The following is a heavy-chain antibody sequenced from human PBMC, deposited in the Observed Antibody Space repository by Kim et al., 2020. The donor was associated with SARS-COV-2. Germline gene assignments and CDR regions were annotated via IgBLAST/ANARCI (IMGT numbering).Heavy chain of an antibody. J-gene: IGHJ4*02. CDR1: GFSFSSYW. V-gene: IGHV3-7*01. Sequence: GGSLRLSCEASGFSFSSYWMSWVRQAPGKGLEWVANINQNGNENYYVDSVKGRFTISRDNAKNSLYLQMNSLRVEDTAVYYCAREYYSDSSGYRAIGYWGQGTLVTVSS. CDR2: INQNGNEN. CDR3: AREYYSDSSGYRAIGY. D-gene: IGHD3-22*01.